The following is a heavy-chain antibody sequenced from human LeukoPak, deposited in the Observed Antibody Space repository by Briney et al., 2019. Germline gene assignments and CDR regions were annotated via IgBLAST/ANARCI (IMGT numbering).Heavy chain of an antibody. V-gene: IGHV1-18*01. Sequence: ASVKVSCKASGGTFSSYAISWVRQAPGQGLEWMGWISAYNGNTNYAQKLQGRVTMTTDTSTSTAYMELRSLRSDDTAVYYCARDPPAAQLGHYYYGMDVWGQGTTVTVSS. J-gene: IGHJ6*02. CDR1: GGTFSSYA. CDR3: ARDPPAAQLGHYYYGMDV. D-gene: IGHD1-1*01. CDR2: ISAYNGNT.